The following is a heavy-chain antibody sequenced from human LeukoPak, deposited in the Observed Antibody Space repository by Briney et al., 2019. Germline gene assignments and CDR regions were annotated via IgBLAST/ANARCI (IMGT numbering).Heavy chain of an antibody. CDR1: GYTFTSYA. V-gene: IGHV1-18*01. CDR3: ARDCIGCHGFDY. Sequence: ASVKVSCKASGYTFTSYAISWVRQAPGQGLEWMGWVSAYADDTNYVQKFQGRVTMTTDISTSTAYMELRSLRSDDTAVYYCARDCIGCHGFDYWGQGTLVTVSS. CDR2: VSAYADDT. J-gene: IGHJ4*02. D-gene: IGHD2-15*01.